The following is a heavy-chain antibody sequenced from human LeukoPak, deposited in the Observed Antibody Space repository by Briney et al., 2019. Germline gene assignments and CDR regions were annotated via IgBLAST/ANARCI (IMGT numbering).Heavy chain of an antibody. CDR2: IYPGDSDT. CDR3: ARPRRETKYSSGWYPLDYFDY. CDR1: GYSFTSYW. J-gene: IGHJ4*02. Sequence: GESLKISCKGSGYSFTSYWIGWVRQMPGKGLEWMGIIYPGDSDTRYSPSFQGQVTISADKSISTAYLQWSSLKASDTAMYYCARPRRETKYSSGWYPLDYFDYWGQGTLATVSS. V-gene: IGHV5-51*01. D-gene: IGHD6-19*01.